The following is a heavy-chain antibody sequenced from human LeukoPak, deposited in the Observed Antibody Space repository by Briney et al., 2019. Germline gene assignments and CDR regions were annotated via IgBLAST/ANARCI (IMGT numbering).Heavy chain of an antibody. CDR3: AREVGATQDYYGMDV. Sequence: SETLSLTCAVSGGSISNTYWWSWVRQPPGKGLEWIGYIYYSGSTNYNPSLKSRVTISVDTSKNQFSLKLSSVTAADTAVYYCAREVGATQDYYGMDVWGQGTTVTVSS. CDR2: IYYSGST. V-gene: IGHV4-4*02. D-gene: IGHD1-26*01. CDR1: GGSISNTYW. J-gene: IGHJ6*02.